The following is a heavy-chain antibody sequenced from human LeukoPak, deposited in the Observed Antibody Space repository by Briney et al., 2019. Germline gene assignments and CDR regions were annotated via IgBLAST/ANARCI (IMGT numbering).Heavy chain of an antibody. CDR2: ISGSGGST. Sequence: AGGSLRLSCAASGFTFSSYAMSWVRQAPGKGLEWVSAISGSGGSTYYADSVKGRFTISRDNSKNTLYLQMNSLRAEDTAVYYCAKDPHYSGWYATPRFDYWGQGTLVTVSS. D-gene: IGHD6-19*01. V-gene: IGHV3-23*01. CDR1: GFTFSSYA. J-gene: IGHJ4*02. CDR3: AKDPHYSGWYATPRFDY.